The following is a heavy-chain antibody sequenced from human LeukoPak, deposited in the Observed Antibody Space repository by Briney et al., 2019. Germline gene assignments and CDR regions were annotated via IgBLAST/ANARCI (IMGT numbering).Heavy chain of an antibody. CDR3: ARGVAPSLYSGLAY. CDR2: IKQDGSEK. V-gene: IGHV3-7*01. D-gene: IGHD5-12*01. CDR1: GFTFSTNW. Sequence: PGGSLRLSCAASGFTFSTNWMTWVRQAPGKGLEWVANIKQDGSEKYYVDSVKGRFIISRDNSKNTVYLQMNSLRREDTAVYFCARGVAPSLYSGLAYWGQGTLVTVSS. J-gene: IGHJ4*02.